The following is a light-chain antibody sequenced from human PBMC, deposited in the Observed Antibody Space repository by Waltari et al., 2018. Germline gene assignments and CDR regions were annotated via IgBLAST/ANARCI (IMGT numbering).Light chain of an antibody. Sequence: EIVLTQSPGTLSLSPGERATLSCRVNQRVSSNYLGWYQQKPGQAPRVLIYGASSRATGIPDRFSGSGSGTDFTLTISRLEPEDFAVYYCQHYGASPPWTFGQGTKVEIK. CDR3: QHYGASPPWT. J-gene: IGKJ1*01. V-gene: IGKV3-20*01. CDR1: QRVSSNY. CDR2: GAS.